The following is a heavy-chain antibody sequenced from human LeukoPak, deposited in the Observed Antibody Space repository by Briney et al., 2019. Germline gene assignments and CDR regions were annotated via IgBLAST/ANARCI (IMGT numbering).Heavy chain of an antibody. CDR2: IYSGSST. D-gene: IGHD6-13*01. J-gene: IGHJ4*02. CDR1: GFTFSSYW. V-gene: IGHV3-66*01. Sequence: PGGSLRLSCAASGFTFSSYWMHWVRQAPGKGLEWVSVIYSGSSTYYADSVKGRFTSSRDNSKNTLYLQMNSLRAEDTAVYYCVSSSSRYSFDYWGQGTLVTVSS. CDR3: VSSSSRYSFDY.